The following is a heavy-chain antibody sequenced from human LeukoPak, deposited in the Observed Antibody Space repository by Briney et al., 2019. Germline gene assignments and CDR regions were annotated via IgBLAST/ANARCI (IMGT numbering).Heavy chain of an antibody. V-gene: IGHV3-9*03. CDR1: GFTFSSYS. CDR2: ISWNSGSI. Sequence: PGGSLRLSCAASGFTFSSYSMNWVRQAPGKGLEWVSGISWNSGSIGYADSVKGRFTISRDNAKNSLYLQMNSLRAEDMALYYCAKDISGYYYYMDVWGKGTTVTVSS. CDR3: AKDISGYYYYMDV. J-gene: IGHJ6*03.